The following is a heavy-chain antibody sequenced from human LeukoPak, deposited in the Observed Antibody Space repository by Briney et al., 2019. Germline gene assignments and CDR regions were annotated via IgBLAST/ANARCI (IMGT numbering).Heavy chain of an antibody. V-gene: IGHV3-33*01. Sequence: GGSLRLSCAASGFSFSSYGMHWVRQAPGKGLEWVAVIWYDGTNKYYADSVKGRFTISRDNSKNTLYLQMNSLRAEDTAVYYCARDQRGFSYSKYYFHYWGQGTLVTVSS. CDR1: GFSFSSYG. J-gene: IGHJ4*02. CDR3: ARDQRGFSYSKYYFHY. CDR2: IWYDGTNK. D-gene: IGHD5-18*01.